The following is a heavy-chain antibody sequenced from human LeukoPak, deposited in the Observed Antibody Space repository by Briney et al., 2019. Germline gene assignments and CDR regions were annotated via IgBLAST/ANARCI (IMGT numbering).Heavy chain of an antibody. CDR1: GFTFSSYA. CDR2: ISGSGGST. J-gene: IGHJ4*02. V-gene: IGHV3-23*01. D-gene: IGHD4/OR15-4a*01. CDR3: TKDITNYYIWDY. Sequence: GGSLRLSCAASGFTFSSYAMTWVRQAPGKGLEWVSAISGSGGSTYYADSVKGRFTLSRDNSKDTLSLQMNSLRPEDTAVYYCTKDITNYYIWDYWGQGTLVTVSS.